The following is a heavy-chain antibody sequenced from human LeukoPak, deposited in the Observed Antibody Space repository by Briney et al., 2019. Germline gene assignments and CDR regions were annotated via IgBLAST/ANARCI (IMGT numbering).Heavy chain of an antibody. D-gene: IGHD3-3*01. J-gene: IGHJ6*02. V-gene: IGHV1-69*13. CDR2: IIPIFGTA. CDR1: GGTFSSYA. CDR3: ARVESEYYDFWSGYPPPPYYYGMDV. Sequence: SVKVSCKASGGTFSSYAISWVRQAPGQGPEWMGGIIPIFGTANYAQKFQGRVTITADESTSTAYMELSSLRSEDTAVYYCARVESEYYDFWSGYPPPPYYYGMDVWGQGTTVTVSS.